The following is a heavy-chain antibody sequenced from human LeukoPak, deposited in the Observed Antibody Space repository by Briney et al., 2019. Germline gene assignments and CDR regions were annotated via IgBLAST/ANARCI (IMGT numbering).Heavy chain of an antibody. Sequence: AGSLRLSCAASGFTFSTYVMHWVRQAPGKGLMWVSRISHGGPDTSYADSVKDRLTVSRDNAKKSLYLQMNSLRADDTAVYYCARDVNLPFFDFWGRGTLVTVSS. CDR1: GFTFSTYV. CDR2: ISHGGPDT. J-gene: IGHJ2*01. V-gene: IGHV3-74*01. CDR3: ARDVNLPFFDF. D-gene: IGHD5-24*01.